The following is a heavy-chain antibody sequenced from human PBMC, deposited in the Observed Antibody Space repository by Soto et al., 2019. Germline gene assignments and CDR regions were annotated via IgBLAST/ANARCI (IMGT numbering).Heavy chain of an antibody. Sequence: PGGSLRLSCAASGFTFSSYAMTWVHQAPGKGLEWVSTISYSGRSTYYADSVKGRFTISRDNPKKTVYLQMNSLRAEDTAIYYCAKEATAERELRNFDYWGQGTLVTVSS. CDR2: ISYSGRST. CDR1: GFTFSSYA. CDR3: AKEATAERELRNFDY. D-gene: IGHD1-26*01. J-gene: IGHJ4*02. V-gene: IGHV3-23*01.